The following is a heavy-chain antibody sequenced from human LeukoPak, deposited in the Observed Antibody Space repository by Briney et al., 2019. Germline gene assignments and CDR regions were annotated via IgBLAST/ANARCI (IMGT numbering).Heavy chain of an antibody. CDR3: ARDNYDDSTFDY. J-gene: IGHJ4*02. D-gene: IGHD3-3*01. CDR1: GFTFSTYS. V-gene: IGHV3-21*06. CDR2: ISRSSSSI. Sequence: PGGSLRLSCAASGFTFSTYSMIWVRQAPGKGLEWVSSISRSSSSISYADSVRGRFTISRDDANNLLYLQMNGLRAEDTAVYYCARDNYDDSTFDYWGQGTLVTVSS.